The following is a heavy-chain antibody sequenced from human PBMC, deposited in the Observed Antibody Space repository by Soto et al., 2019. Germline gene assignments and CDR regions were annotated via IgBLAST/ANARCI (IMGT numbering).Heavy chain of an antibody. CDR2: IYYSGST. J-gene: IGHJ6*03. V-gene: IGHV4-59*08. D-gene: IGHD4-17*01. CDR1: GGSISSYY. Sequence: NPSETLSLTCTVSGGSISSYYWSWIRQPPGKGLEWIGYIYYSGSTNYNPSLKSRVTISVDTSKNQFSLKLSSVTAADTAVYYCARLDDYGDSESGDPRPYYYYYYMDVWGKGTTVTVSS. CDR3: ARLDDYGDSESGDPRPYYYYYYMDV.